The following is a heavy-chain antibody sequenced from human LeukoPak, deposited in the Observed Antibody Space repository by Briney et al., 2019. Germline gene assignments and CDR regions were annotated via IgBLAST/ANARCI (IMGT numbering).Heavy chain of an antibody. Sequence: SETLSLTCTVSGGSISSYYWSWIRQPPGKGLEWIGYIYYSGSTNYNPSLKSRVTISVDTSKSQFSLKLSSVTAADTAVYYCARDGGYFDYWGQGTLVTVSS. CDR2: IYYSGST. CDR1: GGSISSYY. CDR3: ARDGGYFDY. J-gene: IGHJ4*02. V-gene: IGHV4-59*01.